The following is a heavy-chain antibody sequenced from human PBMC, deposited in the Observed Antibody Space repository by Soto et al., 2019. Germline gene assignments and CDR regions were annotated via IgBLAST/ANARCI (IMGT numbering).Heavy chain of an antibody. Sequence: GASVKVSCKASGGTFSSYAISWVRQAPGQGLEWMGGIIPIFGTANYAQKFQGRVTITADESTSTAYMELSSLRSEDTAVYYCARAPIGYCISTSCPFYYYGMDVWGQGTTVTVSS. D-gene: IGHD2-2*01. V-gene: IGHV1-69*13. CDR1: GGTFSSYA. J-gene: IGHJ6*02. CDR2: IIPIFGTA. CDR3: ARAPIGYCISTSCPFYYYGMDV.